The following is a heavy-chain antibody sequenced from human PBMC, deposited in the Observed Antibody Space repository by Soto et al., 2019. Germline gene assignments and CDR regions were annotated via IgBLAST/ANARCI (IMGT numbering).Heavy chain of an antibody. V-gene: IGHV4-34*01. Sequence: QVQLQQGGAGRLKPSETLSLTCAVYGGSLIGYYWGWIRQPPGKGLEWIGAINHSGSTNYNPSLKSRVTISVDTSKNQFSLKLSSVTAADTAVYYCATGTGEDAFDIWGQGTMVTVSS. CDR3: ATGTGEDAFDI. CDR2: INHSGST. D-gene: IGHD7-27*01. J-gene: IGHJ3*02. CDR1: GGSLIGYY.